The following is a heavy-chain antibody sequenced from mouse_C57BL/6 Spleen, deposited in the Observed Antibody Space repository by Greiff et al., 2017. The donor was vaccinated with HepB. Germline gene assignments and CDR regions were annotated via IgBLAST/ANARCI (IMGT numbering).Heavy chain of an antibody. V-gene: IGHV1-5*01. CDR2: IYPGNSDT. CDR1: GYTFTSYW. Sequence: EVKLQQSGTVLARPGASVKMSCKTSGYTFTSYWMHWVKQRPGQGLEWIGAIYPGNSDTSYNQKFKGKAKLTAVTSASTAYMELSSLTNEDAAVYYCTRKDYGSSYDWYFDVWGTGTTVTVSS. D-gene: IGHD1-1*01. J-gene: IGHJ1*03. CDR3: TRKDYGSSYDWYFDV.